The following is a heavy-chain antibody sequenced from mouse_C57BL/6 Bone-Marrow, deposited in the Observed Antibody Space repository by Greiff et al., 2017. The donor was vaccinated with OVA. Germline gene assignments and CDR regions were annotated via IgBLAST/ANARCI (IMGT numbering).Heavy chain of an antibody. Sequence: VQLQQSGPVLVKPGASVKMSCKASGYTFTDYYMNWVKQSHGKSLEWIGVINPYNGGTSYNPKFKGKATLTVEKSSSNAYMELNSLTSEYSAFYYCARERDYYGSSFYWYFDVWGTGTTVTVSS. CDR2: INPYNGGT. CDR1: GYTFTDYY. D-gene: IGHD1-1*01. J-gene: IGHJ1*03. V-gene: IGHV1-19*01. CDR3: ARERDYYGSSFYWYFDV.